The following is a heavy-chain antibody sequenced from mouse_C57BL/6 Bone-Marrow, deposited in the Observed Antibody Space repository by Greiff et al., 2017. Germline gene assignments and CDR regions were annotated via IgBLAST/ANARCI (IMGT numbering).Heavy chain of an antibody. CDR3: ASDSSYGYFDV. Sequence: VQLQQSVAELVRPGASVKLSCTASGFNIKNTYMHWVKQRPEQGLEWIGRIDPANGNTKYAPKFQGKATITADTSSNPAYLKLSSLTSEYNAIYYCASDSSYGYFDVWGTGTTVTVSS. CDR1: GFNIKNTY. CDR2: IDPANGNT. V-gene: IGHV14-3*01. J-gene: IGHJ1*03. D-gene: IGHD1-1*01.